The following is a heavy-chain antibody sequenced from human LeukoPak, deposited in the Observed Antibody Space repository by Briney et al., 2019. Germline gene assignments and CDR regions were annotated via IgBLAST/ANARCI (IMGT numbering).Heavy chain of an antibody. Sequence: PSETLSLTCTVSGGSISCHYWSWIRQPPGKGLEWIGYIYYSGSTNYNPSLKSRVTISVDTSKNHFSLKLSSVTAADTAVYYCARWDGAEGNYWGQGTLVTVSS. CDR2: IYYSGST. V-gene: IGHV4-59*11. CDR3: ARWDGAEGNY. CDR1: GGSISCHY. D-gene: IGHD1-26*01. J-gene: IGHJ4*02.